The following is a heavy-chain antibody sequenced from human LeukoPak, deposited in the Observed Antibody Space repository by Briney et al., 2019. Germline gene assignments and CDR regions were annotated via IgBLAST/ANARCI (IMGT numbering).Heavy chain of an antibody. CDR2: ISGSGGST. Sequence: GGSLRLSCAASGFTFSSYAMSWIRQAPGKGLEWVSAISGSGGSTYYADSVKGRFTISRDNSKNTLYLQMNSLRAEDTAVYYCAKDEYDFWSGYYPYWGQGTLVTVSS. CDR3: AKDEYDFWSGYYPY. CDR1: GFTFSSYA. D-gene: IGHD3-3*01. J-gene: IGHJ4*02. V-gene: IGHV3-23*01.